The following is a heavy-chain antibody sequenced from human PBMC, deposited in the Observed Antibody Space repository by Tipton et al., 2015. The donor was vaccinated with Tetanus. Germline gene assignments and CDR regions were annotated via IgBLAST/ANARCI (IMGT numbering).Heavy chain of an antibody. Sequence: QLVQSGGGVVQPGRSLRLSCAASGFSLSNYGMHWVRQVPGRRLEWVAGIWYDGSNENYAGSVKGRFTIFRDTSKSTLYLRMNSLRVEDTAVYFCARDGSLGRAYYFDYWGRGTLVTVSS. V-gene: IGHV3-33*01. D-gene: IGHD2-15*01. J-gene: IGHJ4*02. CDR1: GFSLSNYG. CDR2: IWYDGSNE. CDR3: ARDGSLGRAYYFDY.